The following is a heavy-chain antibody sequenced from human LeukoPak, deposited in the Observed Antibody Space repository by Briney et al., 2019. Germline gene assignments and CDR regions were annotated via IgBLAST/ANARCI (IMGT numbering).Heavy chain of an antibody. CDR3: AREWLGHDY. Sequence: SETLSLTCAVYGGSFSGYYWSCIRQPPGKGLEWIGEINHSGRTNYNPSLKSRVTISVDTSKNQFSLKLSSVTAADTAVYYCAREWLGHDYWGQGTLVTVSS. D-gene: IGHD6-19*01. CDR2: INHSGRT. CDR1: GGSFSGYY. J-gene: IGHJ4*02. V-gene: IGHV4-34*01.